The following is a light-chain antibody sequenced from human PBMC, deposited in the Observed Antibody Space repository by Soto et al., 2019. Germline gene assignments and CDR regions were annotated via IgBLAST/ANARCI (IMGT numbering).Light chain of an antibody. Sequence: DIQMTQSPSSLSASVGDRVTITCRASQDIDNYLAWYQQKPWRAPKLLIYSASTLQSGVRSRFSCSGSGTDFTLTISSLQPEGVATYYCQKYDNGIHTFGPGTTADIK. CDR2: SAS. CDR1: QDIDNY. V-gene: IGKV1-27*01. J-gene: IGKJ3*01. CDR3: QKYDNGIHT.